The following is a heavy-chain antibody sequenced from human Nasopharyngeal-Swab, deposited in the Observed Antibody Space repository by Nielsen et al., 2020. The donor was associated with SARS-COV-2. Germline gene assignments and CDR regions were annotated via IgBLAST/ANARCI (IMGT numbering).Heavy chain of an antibody. CDR3: ARGEYDSSGYTYYYGMDV. D-gene: IGHD3-22*01. Sequence: ASVKVSCKASGGTFSSYAISWVRQAPGQGLEWMGIINPSGGSTSYAQKFQGRVTMTRDTSTSTVYMELSSLRSEDTAVYYCARGEYDSSGYTYYYGMDVWGQGTTVTVSS. CDR1: GGTFSSYA. V-gene: IGHV1-46*01. CDR2: INPSGGST. J-gene: IGHJ6*02.